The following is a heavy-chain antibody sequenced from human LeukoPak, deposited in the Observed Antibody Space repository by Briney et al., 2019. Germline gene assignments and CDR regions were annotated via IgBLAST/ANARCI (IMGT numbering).Heavy chain of an antibody. V-gene: IGHV4-61*02. CDR3: ARDYVLRFLEWSFFDY. CDR2: IYTSGST. D-gene: IGHD3-3*01. CDR1: GGSISSGSYY. J-gene: IGHJ4*02. Sequence: PSQTLSLTCTVSGGSISSGSYYWSWIRQPAGKGLEWIGRIYTSGSTNYNPSLKSRVTISVDTSKNQFSLKLSSVTAADTAVYYCARDYVLRFLEWSFFDYWGQGTLVTVSS.